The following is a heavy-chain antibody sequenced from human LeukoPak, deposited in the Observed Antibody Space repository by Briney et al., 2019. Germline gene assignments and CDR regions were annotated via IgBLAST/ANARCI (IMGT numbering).Heavy chain of an antibody. V-gene: IGHV3-48*03. Sequence: GGSLRLSCAASGFTFSSYEMNWVRQAPGKGLEWVSYISSSGSTIYYADSVKGRFTISRDSAKNSLYLQMNSLRAEDTAVYYCARAMPMPHYYYGSGSYPNDAFDIWGQGTMVTVSS. CDR1: GFTFSSYE. CDR3: ARAMPMPHYYYGSGSYPNDAFDI. CDR2: ISSSGSTI. D-gene: IGHD3-10*01. J-gene: IGHJ3*02.